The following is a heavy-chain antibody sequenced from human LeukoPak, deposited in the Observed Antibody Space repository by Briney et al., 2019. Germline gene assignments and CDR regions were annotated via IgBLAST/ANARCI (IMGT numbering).Heavy chain of an antibody. CDR2: IYYSGST. D-gene: IGHD5-18*01. CDR3: ARTRGYSYGYGDY. Sequence: SETLSLSCTVSGGSISSYYWSWIRQPPGKGLEWIGYIYYSGSTNYNPSLKSRVTISVDTSKNQFSLKLSSVTAADTAVYYCARTRGYSYGYGDYWGQGTLVTVSS. V-gene: IGHV4-59*01. CDR1: GGSISSYY. J-gene: IGHJ4*02.